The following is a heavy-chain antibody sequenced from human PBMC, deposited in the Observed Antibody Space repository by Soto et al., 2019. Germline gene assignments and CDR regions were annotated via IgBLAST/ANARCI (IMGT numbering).Heavy chain of an antibody. D-gene: IGHD2-8*01. CDR2: IRYDGSNI. CDR3: ARDLLMVYAMWFDP. CDR1: GSIFRGYG. J-gene: IGHJ5*02. V-gene: IGHV3-33*01. Sequence: GGSLRLSCAASGSIFRGYGMHWVRQAPGKGLEWVAVIRYDGSNINYADSVKGRFTISRDNSKNILYLEMNSLRAEDTAVYYCARDLLMVYAMWFDPWGQGSLVTVSS.